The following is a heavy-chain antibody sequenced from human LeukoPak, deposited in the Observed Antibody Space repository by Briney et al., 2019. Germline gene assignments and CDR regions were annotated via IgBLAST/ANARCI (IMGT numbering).Heavy chain of an antibody. CDR2: IHYSGST. V-gene: IGHV4-59*01. J-gene: IGHJ6*02. CDR1: GGSIGSDS. Sequence: SETLSLTCSVSGGSIGSDSWNWIRRAPGKRLEWIGNIHYSGSTNYNPSLQSRVTISIDTAKNQFSLRLTSVTAADTAVYYCARALRARITGTTASVYGMDVWGQGTTVTVSS. D-gene: IGHD1-20*01. CDR3: ARALRARITGTTASVYGMDV.